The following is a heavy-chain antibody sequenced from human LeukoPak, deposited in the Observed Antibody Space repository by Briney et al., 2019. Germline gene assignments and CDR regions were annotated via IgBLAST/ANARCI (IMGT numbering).Heavy chain of an antibody. D-gene: IGHD2-2*01. CDR2: IYTSGST. CDR3: AMAFLSTVYFDY. CDR1: GGSISSGSYY. Sequence: TSSETLSLTCTVSGGSISSGSYYWSWIRQPAGKGLEWIGRIYTSGSTNYNPSLKSRVTISVDTSKNQFSLKLSSVTAADTAVYYCAMAFLSTVYFDYWGQRTLVTVSS. J-gene: IGHJ4*02. V-gene: IGHV4-61*02.